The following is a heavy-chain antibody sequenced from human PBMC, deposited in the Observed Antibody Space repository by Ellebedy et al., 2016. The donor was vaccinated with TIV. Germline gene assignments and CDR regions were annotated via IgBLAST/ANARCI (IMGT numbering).Heavy chain of an antibody. V-gene: IGHV4-39*01. CDR1: RVSITDPTYY. J-gene: IGHJ5*02. D-gene: IGHD3-9*01. Sequence: MPSETLSLTCTVSRVSITDPTYYWAWLRQPPGKGLDWLGTIFHSGTTYKSPALSSRGSMSVYTSRNQFSLDLKSVTAADTAVYYCARHLRYSDWRILDLWGPGILVAVSS. CDR2: IFHSGTT. CDR3: ARHLRYSDWRILDL.